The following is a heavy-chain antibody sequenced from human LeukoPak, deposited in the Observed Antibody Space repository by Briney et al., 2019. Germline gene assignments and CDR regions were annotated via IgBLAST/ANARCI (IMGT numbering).Heavy chain of an antibody. D-gene: IGHD2-21*02. CDR2: ISAYNGNT. CDR3: ARGVTARGFYYYMDI. V-gene: IGHV1-18*01. CDR1: GYTFTSYG. J-gene: IGHJ6*03. Sequence: ASVKVSCKASGYTFTSYGISWVRQAPGQGLEWIGWISAYNGNTNYAQKLQGRVTMTTDTSTSTAYMELSSLRPDDTAVYSCARGVTARGFYYYMDIWGNGTTVTISS.